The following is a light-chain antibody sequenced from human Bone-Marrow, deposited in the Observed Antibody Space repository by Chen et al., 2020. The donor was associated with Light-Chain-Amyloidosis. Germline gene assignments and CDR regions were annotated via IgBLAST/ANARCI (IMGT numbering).Light chain of an antibody. V-gene: IGLV6-57*01. CDR3: QSYQGSSQGV. CDR2: EDD. CDR1: SGSIATNY. Sequence: NFMLTQPHSVSESPGKTVIISCTRSSGSIATNYVQWYQQRPGSSPTTVIYEDDQRPSGVPDRFAGSIDRSSNSASLSISGLKTEDEADYYCQSYQGSSQGVFGGGTKLTVL. J-gene: IGLJ3*02.